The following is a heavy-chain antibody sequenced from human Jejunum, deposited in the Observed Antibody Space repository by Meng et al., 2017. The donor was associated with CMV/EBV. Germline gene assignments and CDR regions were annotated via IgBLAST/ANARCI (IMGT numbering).Heavy chain of an antibody. D-gene: IGHD1-26*01. CDR1: GFTFSNAY. CDR2: IKSKTDGGTI. J-gene: IGHJ1*01. CDR3: LNRWDN. V-gene: IGHV3-15*01. Sequence: SLRLSCAASGFTFSNAYMTWVRQAPGKGQEWVGRIKSKTDGGTIDYAAPVRGRFTISRDDSKNTLYLQMNSLKTDDTAVYYCLNRWDNWGQGTPVTVSS.